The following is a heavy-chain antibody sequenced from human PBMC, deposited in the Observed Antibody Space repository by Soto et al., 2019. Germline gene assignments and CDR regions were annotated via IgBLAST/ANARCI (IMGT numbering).Heavy chain of an antibody. CDR1: GGSISSGGYY. Sequence: SETLSLTCTVSGGSISSGGYYWSWIRQHPEKGLEWIGHIYHSGNTYYNPSLKSRVTISVDTSKNQFSLKLSSVTAADTAVYYCARDASTSWHYLDYWGQGTLVTVSS. CDR2: IYHSGNT. J-gene: IGHJ4*02. CDR3: ARDASTSWHYLDY. D-gene: IGHD6-13*01. V-gene: IGHV4-31*03.